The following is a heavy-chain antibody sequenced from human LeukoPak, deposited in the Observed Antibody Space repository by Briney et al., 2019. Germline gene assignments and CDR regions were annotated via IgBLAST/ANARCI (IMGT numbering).Heavy chain of an antibody. J-gene: IGHJ4*02. V-gene: IGHV4-38-2*01. CDR1: GYSISSGYY. Sequence: SETLSLTCAVSGYSISSGYYWGWIRQPPRKGMEWIGSIYHSGSTYYNPSLKSRVTISVDTSKNQFSLKLSSVTAADTAVYYCAGTPYGSGSHYYFDYWGQGTLVTVSS. CDR3: AGTPYGSGSHYYFDY. CDR2: IYHSGST. D-gene: IGHD3-10*01.